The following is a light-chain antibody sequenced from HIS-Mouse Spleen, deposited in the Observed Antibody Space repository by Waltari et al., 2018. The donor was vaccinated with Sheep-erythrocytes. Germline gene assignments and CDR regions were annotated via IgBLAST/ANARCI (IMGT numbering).Light chain of an antibody. V-gene: IGLV2-11*01. J-gene: IGLJ1*01. CDR2: DVS. Sequence: QSALTQPRSVSGSPGQSVTISCTGTSSDVGGYNYVSWYQQHHGKAPKLMIYDVSKRPSGVPDRFSGSKSGNTASLTSSGLQAEDEADYYCCSYAGSYNHVFATGTKVTVL. CDR1: SSDVGGYNY. CDR3: CSYAGSYNHV.